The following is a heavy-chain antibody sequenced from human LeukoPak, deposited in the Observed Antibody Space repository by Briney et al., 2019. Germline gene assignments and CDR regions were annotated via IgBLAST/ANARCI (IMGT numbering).Heavy chain of an antibody. D-gene: IGHD2-15*01. CDR2: IYHSGST. CDR3: ARSLVVAIPTGFDY. CDR1: GGSFSGYY. V-gene: IGHV4-38-2*01. Sequence: SETLSLTCAVYGGSFSGYYWGWIRQPPGKGLEWIGSIYHSGSTYYNPSLKSRVTISVDTSKNQFSLKLSSVTAADTAVYYCARSLVVAIPTGFDYWGQGTLVTVSS. J-gene: IGHJ4*02.